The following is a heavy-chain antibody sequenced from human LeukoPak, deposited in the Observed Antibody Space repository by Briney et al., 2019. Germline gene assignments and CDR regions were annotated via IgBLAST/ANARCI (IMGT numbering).Heavy chain of an antibody. CDR3: TRLDAFYDILTGYSTPGPFDY. D-gene: IGHD3-9*01. J-gene: IGHJ4*02. CDR2: INHSGST. V-gene: IGHV4-34*01. Sequence: SETLSLTCAVYGGSFSGYYWSWIRQPPGKGLEWIGEINHSGSTNYNPSLKSRVTISVDTSKNQFSLKLSSVTAADTAVYYCTRLDAFYDILTGYSTPGPFDYWGQGTLVTVSS. CDR1: GGSFSGYY.